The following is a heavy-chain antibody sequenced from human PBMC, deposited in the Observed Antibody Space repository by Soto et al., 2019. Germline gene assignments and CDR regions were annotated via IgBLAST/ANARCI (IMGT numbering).Heavy chain of an antibody. J-gene: IGHJ4*02. Sequence: PSETLSLTCAVYGGSFSGYYWSWIRQPPGKGLEWIGEINHSGSTNYNPSLKSRVTISVDTSKNQFSLKLSSVTAADTAVYYCARGQVLDCSGGSCYLFDYWGQGTLVTVSS. D-gene: IGHD2-15*01. CDR3: ARGQVLDCSGGSCYLFDY. CDR1: GGSFSGYY. V-gene: IGHV4-34*01. CDR2: INHSGST.